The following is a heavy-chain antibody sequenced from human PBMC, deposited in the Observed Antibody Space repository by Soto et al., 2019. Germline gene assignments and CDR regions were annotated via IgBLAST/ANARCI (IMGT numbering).Heavy chain of an antibody. Sequence: PGGSLRLSCAASGFTFDDYGMSWVRQAPGKGLEWVSGINWNGGSTGYADSVKGRFTISRDSAKNTLYLEMNSLRAEDTAVYYCARGPMDSSGPTQYWGQGTLVTVSS. J-gene: IGHJ4*02. D-gene: IGHD6-19*01. CDR1: GFTFDDYG. CDR2: INWNGGST. V-gene: IGHV3-20*04. CDR3: ARGPMDSSGPTQY.